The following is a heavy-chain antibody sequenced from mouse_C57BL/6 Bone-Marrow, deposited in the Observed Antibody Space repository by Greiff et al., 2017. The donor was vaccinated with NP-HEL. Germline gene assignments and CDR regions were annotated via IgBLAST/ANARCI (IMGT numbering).Heavy chain of an antibody. CDR1: GFSLTSYG. CDR3: ASHHYYGSSYLWFAY. D-gene: IGHD1-1*01. V-gene: IGHV2-6*01. Sequence: VKLVESGPGLVAPSQSLSITCTVSGFSLTSYGVDWVRQSPGKGLEWLGVIWGVGSTNYNSALKSRLSISKDNSKSQVFLKMNSLQTDDTAMYYCASHHYYGSSYLWFAYWGQGTLVTVSA. J-gene: IGHJ3*01. CDR2: IWGVGST.